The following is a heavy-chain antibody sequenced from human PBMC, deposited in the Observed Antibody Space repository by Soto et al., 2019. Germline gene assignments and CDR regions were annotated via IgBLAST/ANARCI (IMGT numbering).Heavy chain of an antibody. V-gene: IGHV1-69*13. CDR2: IIPIFGTA. CDR3: ARAIFGVEDYYYGMDV. D-gene: IGHD3-3*01. J-gene: IGHJ6*02. Sequence: SVKVSCKASGGTFSSYAISWVRQAPGQGLEWMGGIIPIFGTANYAQKFQGRVTITADESTSTAYMELSSLRSEDTAVYYCARAIFGVEDYYYGMDVWGQGTTVTVSS. CDR1: GGTFSSYA.